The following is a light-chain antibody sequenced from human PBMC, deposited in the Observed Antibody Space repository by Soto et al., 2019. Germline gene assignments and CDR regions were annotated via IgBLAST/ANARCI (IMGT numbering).Light chain of an antibody. CDR1: QSVRRN. CDR3: QQHNDWPPAIT. V-gene: IGKV3-15*01. CDR2: GAS. J-gene: IGKJ5*01. Sequence: EIVMTQSPATLSVSPGERATLSCRASQSVRRNLAWYQQKPGQAPRLLIYGASTRASGVPARFSGSGSGTEFTLTISSLQSEDFAVYYCQQHNDWPPAITFGQGTRLEIK.